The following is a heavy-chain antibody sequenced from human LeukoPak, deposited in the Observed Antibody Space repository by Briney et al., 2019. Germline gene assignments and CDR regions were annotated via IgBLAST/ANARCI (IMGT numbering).Heavy chain of an antibody. V-gene: IGHV3-21*01. Sequence: GGSLRLSCAASGFTFSSYSMNWVRQAPGKGLEWVSSISSSSSYIYYADSVKGRFTISRDNAKSSLYLQVNSLRAEDTAVNYCARVPRGLPDYWGQGTLVTVSS. CDR3: ARVPRGLPDY. CDR1: GFTFSSYS. CDR2: ISSSSSYI. J-gene: IGHJ4*02. D-gene: IGHD4-17*01.